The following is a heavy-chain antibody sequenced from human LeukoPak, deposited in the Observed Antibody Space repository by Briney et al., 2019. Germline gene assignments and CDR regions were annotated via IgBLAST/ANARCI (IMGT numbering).Heavy chain of an antibody. CDR1: GFTFSSYG. J-gene: IGHJ6*02. D-gene: IGHD5-18*01. Sequence: GRSLRLSCAASGFTFSSYGMHWVRQAPDKGLEWVAVISYVGSNKYYADSVKGRFTISSDNSKNTLYLQMNSLRAEDAAVYYCAKERNLDTAMVTPTFYYYYGMDVWGQGTTVAVSS. CDR3: AKERNLDTAMVTPTFYYYYGMDV. CDR2: ISYVGSNK. V-gene: IGHV3-30*18.